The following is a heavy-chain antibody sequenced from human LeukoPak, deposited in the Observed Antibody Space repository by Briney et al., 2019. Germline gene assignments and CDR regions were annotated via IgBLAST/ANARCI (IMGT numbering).Heavy chain of an antibody. J-gene: IGHJ4*02. D-gene: IGHD2-2*01. V-gene: IGHV3-11*06. Sequence: LSLTCTVSGYSISSGYYWGWIRQPPGKGLEWVSSISSSSTYTYYADSVKGRFTISRDNAKNSLYLQMNSLRAEDTAVYYCARGGTSFDYWGQGTLVTVSS. CDR2: ISSSSTYT. CDR3: ARGGTSFDY. CDR1: GYSISSGYY.